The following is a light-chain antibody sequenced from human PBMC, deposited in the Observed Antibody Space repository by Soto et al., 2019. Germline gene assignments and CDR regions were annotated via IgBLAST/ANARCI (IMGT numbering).Light chain of an antibody. J-gene: IGKJ1*01. V-gene: IGKV1-5*01. Sequence: DIQMTQSPTTLSASIGDRVTITCRASESIRTWLAWYQHKPGKAPKFLIYDASSLESGVPSRFSGSGSGTGFTLTISSLQPEDFGIYYCQQYENYWTFGQGTKVDIK. CDR1: ESIRTW. CDR3: QQYENYWT. CDR2: DAS.